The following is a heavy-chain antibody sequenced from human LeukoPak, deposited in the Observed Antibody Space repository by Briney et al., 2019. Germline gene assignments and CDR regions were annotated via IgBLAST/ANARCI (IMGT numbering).Heavy chain of an antibody. CDR1: GFTFDDYG. CDR3: AKVISSSWYYFDY. V-gene: IGHV3-20*04. CDR2: INWNGGST. J-gene: IGHJ4*02. Sequence: GGSLRLSCAASGFTFDDYGMSWVRHAPGKGLEWVSGINWNGGSTGYADSVKGRFTISRDNAKNSLYLQMNSLRAEDTALYYCAKVISSSWYYFDYWGQGTLVTVSS. D-gene: IGHD6-13*01.